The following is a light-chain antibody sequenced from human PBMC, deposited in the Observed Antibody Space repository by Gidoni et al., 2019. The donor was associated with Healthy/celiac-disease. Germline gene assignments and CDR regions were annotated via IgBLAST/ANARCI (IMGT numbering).Light chain of an antibody. V-gene: IGLV1-47*02. CDR2: SNN. CDR3: AAWDDSLSGVV. Sequence: QSVLTQPPSASGTPGQRVTISCSGSSSNIGSNYVYWYQQLPGTAPKLLIYSNNPRPSGVPDRFSGSKSGTSASLAIIGLRSEDDADYYCAAWDDSLSGVVFGGGTKLTVL. J-gene: IGLJ2*01. CDR1: SSNIGSNY.